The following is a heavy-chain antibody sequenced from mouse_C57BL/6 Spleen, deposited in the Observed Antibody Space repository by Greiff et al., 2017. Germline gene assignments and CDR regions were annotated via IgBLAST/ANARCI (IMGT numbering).Heavy chain of an antibody. V-gene: IGHV1-81*01. Sequence: VQLKQSGAELARPGASVKLSCKASGYTFTSYGISWVKQRTGQDLEWIGEIYPRSGNTYYNEKFKGQATLTADKSSSTAYMELRSLTSEDSAVYFCARRDLYDYYYFDDWGQGTTLTVSS. J-gene: IGHJ2*01. D-gene: IGHD2-4*01. CDR1: GYTFTSYG. CDR2: IYPRSGNT. CDR3: ARRDLYDYYYFDD.